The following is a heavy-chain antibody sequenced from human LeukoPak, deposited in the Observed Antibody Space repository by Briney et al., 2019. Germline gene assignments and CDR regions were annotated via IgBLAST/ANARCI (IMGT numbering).Heavy chain of an antibody. J-gene: IGHJ4*02. CDR1: GFTFSSYP. D-gene: IGHD3-10*01. CDR3: AKGTTYYPFDY. V-gene: IGHV3-23*01. Sequence: GGSLRLCCAASGFTFSSYPMRWVPKGPRKVMESVSAISGSGGSTYYADSVKGRFTSSRDNSKNTLYPQMNSLRAEDTAVYYCAKGTTYYPFDYWGQGTLVTVSS. CDR2: ISGSGGST.